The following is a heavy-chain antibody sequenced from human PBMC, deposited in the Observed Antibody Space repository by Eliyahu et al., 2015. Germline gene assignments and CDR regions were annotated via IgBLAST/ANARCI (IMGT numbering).Heavy chain of an antibody. V-gene: IGHV3-7*01. CDR2: IRKDGGEK. CDR1: GFNFNDYW. J-gene: IGHJ4*02. CDR3: ARDLHADSDSI. Sequence: EVQLVESGGGLVQPGGSLXXSCVVXGFNFNDYWMTWVRQAPGKGLEWVANIRKDGGEKYYVDSVKGRFTISRDNAKNSLYLQMNNLRVEDTAVYFCARDLHADSDSIWGQGTLVTVSS. D-gene: IGHD3-10*01.